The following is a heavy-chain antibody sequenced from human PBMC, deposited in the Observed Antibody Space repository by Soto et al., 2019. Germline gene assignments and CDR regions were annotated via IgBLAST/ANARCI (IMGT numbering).Heavy chain of an antibody. CDR3: VRDGGVVVPRTLWWTFDY. Sequence: QVPLVQSGAAVVKPGASVKVSCKASGYSFTSYAISWVRQAPGQGLEWMGWISASNGNTDYAQKLQGRVTMTTDTSTSTTYMEMRSLRSDDTAVYYCVRDGGVVVPRTLWWTFDYWGPGTLVTVSS. V-gene: IGHV1-18*01. D-gene: IGHD2-15*01. CDR1: GYSFTSYA. CDR2: ISASNGNT. J-gene: IGHJ4*02.